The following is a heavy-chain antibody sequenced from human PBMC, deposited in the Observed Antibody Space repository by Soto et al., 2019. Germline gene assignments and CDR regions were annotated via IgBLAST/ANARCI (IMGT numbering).Heavy chain of an antibody. CDR2: IGHTGSPI. Sequence: GGSLRLSCVGSGFTLSDYYMSWIRQAPGKGLEWVAYIGHTGSPIFYADSVKGRFTISRDNAKNSLYLQMNSLRAEDTALYYCARGSWYYCFDWWGQGTLVTVSS. J-gene: IGHJ4*02. CDR1: GFTLSDYY. D-gene: IGHD3-3*01. CDR3: ARGSWYYCFDW. V-gene: IGHV3-11*01.